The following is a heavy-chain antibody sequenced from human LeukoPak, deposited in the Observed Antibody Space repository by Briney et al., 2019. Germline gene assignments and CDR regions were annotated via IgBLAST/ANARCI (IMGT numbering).Heavy chain of an antibody. CDR1: GYTFTSYD. J-gene: IGHJ5*02. CDR3: ARVPPIAIVGATGWFDP. CDR2: INPNSGGT. D-gene: IGHD1-26*01. V-gene: IGHV1-2*02. Sequence: ASVKVSCKASGYTFTSYDINWVRQAPGQGLEWMGWINPNSGGTNYAQKFQGRVTMTRDTSISTAYMELSRLRSDDTAVYYCARVPPIAIVGATGWFDPWGQGTLVTVSS.